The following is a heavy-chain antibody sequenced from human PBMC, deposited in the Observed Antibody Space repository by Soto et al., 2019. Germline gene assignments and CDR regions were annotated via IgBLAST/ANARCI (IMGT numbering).Heavy chain of an antibody. Sequence: PSETLSLTCAVYGGSFSGHSWTWIRQPPGKGLEWIGDISSSGNTNYSPSLKSRVSISVDTSKNQFSLNLTSVTAADTAVYYCARAPMVLTRSYFDSWGQGTPVTVS. J-gene: IGHJ4*02. CDR3: ARAPMVLTRSYFDS. D-gene: IGHD3-22*01. CDR1: GGSFSGHS. V-gene: IGHV4-59*11. CDR2: ISSSGNT.